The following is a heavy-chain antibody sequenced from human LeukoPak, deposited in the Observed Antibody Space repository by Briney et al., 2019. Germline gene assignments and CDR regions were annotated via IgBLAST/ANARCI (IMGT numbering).Heavy chain of an antibody. CDR1: GGSISSSSYY. CDR2: IYYSGST. CDR3: EIVGATILRGYFDY. V-gene: IGHV4-39*01. D-gene: IGHD1-26*01. Sequence: PSETLSLTCTVSGGSISSSSYYWGWIRQPPGKGLERIGSIYYSGSTYYNPSLKSRVTISVDTSKNQFSLKLSSVTAADTAVYYCEIVGATILRGYFDYWGQGTLVTVSS. J-gene: IGHJ4*02.